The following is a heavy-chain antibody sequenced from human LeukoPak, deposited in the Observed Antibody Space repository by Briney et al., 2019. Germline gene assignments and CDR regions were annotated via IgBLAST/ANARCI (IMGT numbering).Heavy chain of an antibody. D-gene: IGHD3-3*01. CDR3: ARAPYFDFWSGYPPDY. CDR1: GFTFRSYW. Sequence: PGGSLRLSCAASGFTFRSYWMHWVRQAPGKGLVWVSRINSDGSTTNYADSVKGRFTISRDNAKNTLYLQMNSLRAEDTAVCYCARAPYFDFWSGYPPDYWGQGTLVTVSS. CDR2: INSDGSTT. V-gene: IGHV3-74*01. J-gene: IGHJ4*02.